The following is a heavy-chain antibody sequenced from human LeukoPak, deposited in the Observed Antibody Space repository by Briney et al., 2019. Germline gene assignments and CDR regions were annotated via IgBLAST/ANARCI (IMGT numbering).Heavy chain of an antibody. Sequence: GGSLRLSCAASGFTFDDYAMHRVRQAPGKDLEWVSGISWNSDSIAYADSVKGRFTISRDNAKNSLYLQMNSLRPEDTALYYCAKDSVKDYGDYVFDYWGRGTLVTVSS. CDR3: AKDSVKDYGDYVFDY. J-gene: IGHJ4*02. CDR2: ISWNSDSI. V-gene: IGHV3-9*01. CDR1: GFTFDDYA. D-gene: IGHD4-17*01.